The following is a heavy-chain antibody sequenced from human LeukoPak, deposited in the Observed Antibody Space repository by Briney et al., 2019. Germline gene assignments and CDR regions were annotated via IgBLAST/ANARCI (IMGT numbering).Heavy chain of an antibody. CDR1: GFTFSNAW. D-gene: IGHD3-16*02. V-gene: IGHV3-15*01. J-gene: IGHJ4*02. CDR3: TTTHYAYVWGSYRYNVIFDY. Sequence: PGGSLRLSCAASGFTFSNAWMSWVRQAPGKGLEWGGRIKSKTDGGTTDYAAPVKGRLTISRDDYKHTLYLQMNSLKTEDTAVYSCTTTHYAYVWGSYRYNVIFDYWGQGTLVTVSS. CDR2: IKSKTDGGTT.